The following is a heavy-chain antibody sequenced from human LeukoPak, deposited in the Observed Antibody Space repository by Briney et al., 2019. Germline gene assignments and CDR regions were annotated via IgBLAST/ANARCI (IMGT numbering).Heavy chain of an antibody. CDR1: GLRFDDYS. D-gene: IGHD3-3*01. CDR2: INWNGGRT. J-gene: IGHJ3*02. V-gene: IGHV3-20*04. Sequence: PGGSLRLSCAASGLRFDDYSMNWVRQAPGKGLEWVSGINWNGGRTGYVDSVKGRFTISRDNAKNSLYLQMNSLRVEDTALYYCAKGKRRYFWSGYDAFDIWGQGTMVTVSS. CDR3: AKGKRRYFWSGYDAFDI.